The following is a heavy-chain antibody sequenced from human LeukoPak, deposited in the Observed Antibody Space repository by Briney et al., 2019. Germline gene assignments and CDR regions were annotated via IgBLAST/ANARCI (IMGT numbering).Heavy chain of an antibody. Sequence: GGSLRLSCAASGFTFSSYSMNWVRQAPGKGLEWVSSISSSSSYIYYADSVKGRFTISRDNAKNSLYLQMNSLRAEDTAIYYCAREDDWNYEDSWGQGTLVTVSS. CDR3: AREDDWNYEDS. CDR2: ISSSSSYI. V-gene: IGHV3-21*01. CDR1: GFTFSSYS. D-gene: IGHD1-7*01. J-gene: IGHJ4*02.